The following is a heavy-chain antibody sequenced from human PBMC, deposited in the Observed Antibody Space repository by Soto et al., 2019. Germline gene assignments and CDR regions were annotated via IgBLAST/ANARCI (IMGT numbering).Heavy chain of an antibody. Sequence: SETLSLXCTVSGGSISSYYWSWIRQPPGKGLEWIGYIYYSGSTNYNPSLKSRVTISVDTSKNQFSLKLSSVTAADTAVYYCARDHYYGSGRQFDPWGQGTLVTVSS. V-gene: IGHV4-59*01. J-gene: IGHJ5*02. CDR1: GGSISSYY. D-gene: IGHD3-10*01. CDR2: IYYSGST. CDR3: ARDHYYGSGRQFDP.